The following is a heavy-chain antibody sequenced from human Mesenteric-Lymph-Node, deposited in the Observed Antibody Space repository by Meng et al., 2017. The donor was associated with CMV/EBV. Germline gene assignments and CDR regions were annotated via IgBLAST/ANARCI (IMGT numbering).Heavy chain of an antibody. CDR1: GFTFSSFG. V-gene: IGHV3-30*02. Sequence: GGSLRLSCAASGFTFSSFGMHWVRQGPGKGLEWMAFIRNDGSKTYYIESVKGRLTISRDNSKNTVYLQMDSLRVDDTAVYFCARKSSPFSSGWYDACDIWGQGTMVTVSS. D-gene: IGHD6-19*01. CDR3: ARKSSPFSSGWYDACDI. J-gene: IGHJ3*02. CDR2: IRNDGSKT.